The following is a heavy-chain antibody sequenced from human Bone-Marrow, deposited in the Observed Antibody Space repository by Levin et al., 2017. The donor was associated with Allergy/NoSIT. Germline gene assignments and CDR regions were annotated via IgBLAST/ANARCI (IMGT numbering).Heavy chain of an antibody. CDR1: GGSISGGGYY. Sequence: PSETLSLTCTVSGGSISGGGYYWSWIRQHPGKGLEWIGYIYYSGNTYYNPSLKSRVIISVVTSKNQLSLKLTSVTVADTAGYYCARFNGYDFDYWGQGTLVTVSS. CDR2: IYYSGNT. CDR3: ARFNGYDFDY. J-gene: IGHJ4*02. D-gene: IGHD5-12*01. V-gene: IGHV4-31*03.